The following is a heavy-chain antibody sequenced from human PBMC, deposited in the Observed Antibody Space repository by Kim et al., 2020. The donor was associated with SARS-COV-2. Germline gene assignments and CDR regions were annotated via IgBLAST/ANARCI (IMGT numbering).Heavy chain of an antibody. Sequence: SETLSLTCTVSGGSISSYYWSWIRQPPGKGLEWIGYIYYSGSTNYNPSLKSRVTISVDTSKNQFSLKLSSVTAADTAVYYCARLSIAAAPYFDYWGQGTLVTVSS. J-gene: IGHJ4*02. CDR1: GGSISSYY. CDR3: ARLSIAAAPYFDY. V-gene: IGHV4-59*08. CDR2: IYYSGST. D-gene: IGHD6-13*01.